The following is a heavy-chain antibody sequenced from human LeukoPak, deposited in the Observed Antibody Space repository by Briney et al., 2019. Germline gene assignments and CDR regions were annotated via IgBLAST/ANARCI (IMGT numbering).Heavy chain of an antibody. CDR2: ISSSSSYI. CDR3: ARGPVSSSGCFGY. D-gene: IGHD6-19*01. V-gene: IGHV3-21*04. Sequence: GGSLRLSCAASGFTFSSYSMNWVRQAPGKGLEWVSSISSSSSYIYYADSVKGRFTISRDNAKNSLYLQMNSLRAEDTAVYYCARGPVSSSGCFGYWGQGTLLTVSS. CDR1: GFTFSSYS. J-gene: IGHJ4*02.